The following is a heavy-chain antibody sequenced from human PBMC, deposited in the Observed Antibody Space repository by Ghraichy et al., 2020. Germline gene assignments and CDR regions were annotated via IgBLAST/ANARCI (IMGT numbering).Heavy chain of an antibody. J-gene: IGHJ5*02. Sequence: ASVKVSCKASGYTFTSYGISWVRQAPGQGLEWMGWISASNGNTNYAQKLQGRVTMTTDTSTSTAYMELRSLRSDDTAVYYCAREALGITMIGFDPWGQGTLVTVSS. D-gene: IGHD3-22*01. CDR3: AREALGITMIGFDP. CDR2: ISASNGNT. V-gene: IGHV1-18*01. CDR1: GYTFTSYG.